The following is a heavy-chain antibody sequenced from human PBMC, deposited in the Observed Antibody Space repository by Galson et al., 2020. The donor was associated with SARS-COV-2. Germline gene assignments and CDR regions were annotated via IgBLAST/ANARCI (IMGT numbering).Heavy chain of an antibody. CDR2: IYYSGST. CDR1: GGSISSSSYY. V-gene: IGHV4-39*02. J-gene: IGHJ6*02. Sequence: SETLSLTCTVSGGSISSSSYYWGWIRQPPGKGLEWIGSIYYSGSTYYNPSLKSRVTISVDTSKNQFSLKLSSVTAADTAVYYCAGEEINWGGSNYYYDGMDGWGQGTTVTGAS. CDR3: AGEEINWGGSNYYYDGMDG. D-gene: IGHD7-27*01.